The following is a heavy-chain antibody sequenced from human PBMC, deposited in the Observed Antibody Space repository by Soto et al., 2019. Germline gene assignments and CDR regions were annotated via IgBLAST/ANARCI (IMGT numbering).Heavy chain of an antibody. D-gene: IGHD3-22*01. CDR2: IYYSGST. J-gene: IGHJ4*02. CDR3: ALEGYDSSGYYSDY. Sequence: SETLSLTCTVSGGSISSYYWSWIRQPPGKGLEWIGYIYYSGSTNYNPSLKSRVTISVDTSKNQFSLMLSSVTAADTAVYYCALEGYDSSGYYSDYWGQGTLVTVSS. CDR1: GGSISSYY. V-gene: IGHV4-59*08.